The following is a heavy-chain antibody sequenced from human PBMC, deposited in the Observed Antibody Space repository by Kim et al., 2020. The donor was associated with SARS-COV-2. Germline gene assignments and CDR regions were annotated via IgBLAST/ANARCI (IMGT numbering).Heavy chain of an antibody. D-gene: IGHD3-22*01. CDR2: ISWNSGSI. CDR3: AKGGSGYRLYYYGMDV. Sequence: RSLCSACAASGFTFDDYAMHWVRQAPGKGLEWVSGISWNSGSIGYADSVKGRFTISRDNAKNSLYLQMNSLRAEDTALYYCAKGGSGYRLYYYGMDVWGQGTKVTV. CDR1: GFTFDDYA. V-gene: IGHV3-9*01. J-gene: IGHJ6*02.